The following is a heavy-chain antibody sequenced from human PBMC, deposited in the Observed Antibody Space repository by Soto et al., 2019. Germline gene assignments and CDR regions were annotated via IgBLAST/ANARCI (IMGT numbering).Heavy chain of an antibody. CDR1: GGSFSGYY. Sequence: SETLSLTCAVYGGSFSGYYWSWIRQPPGKGLEWIGEINHSGSTNYNPSLKSRVTISVDTSKNQFSLKLSSVTAADTAVYYCAGTGATKPFDYWGQGTLVTVSS. V-gene: IGHV4-34*01. CDR2: INHSGST. J-gene: IGHJ4*02. D-gene: IGHD1-26*01. CDR3: AGTGATKPFDY.